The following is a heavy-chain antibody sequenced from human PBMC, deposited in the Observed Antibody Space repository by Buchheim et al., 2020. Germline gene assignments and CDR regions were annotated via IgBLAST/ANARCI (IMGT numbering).Heavy chain of an antibody. Sequence: QVQLVESGGGVVQPGRSLRLSCAASGFTFSSYGMHWVRQAPGKGLEWVAVIWYDGSNKYYEDSVKGRFTISRDNSKNTLYLQMNSLRAEDTAVYYCASQFMVRGPSPFRDWGQGTL. D-gene: IGHD3-10*01. J-gene: IGHJ4*02. CDR3: ASQFMVRGPSPFRD. V-gene: IGHV3-33*01. CDR2: IWYDGSNK. CDR1: GFTFSSYG.